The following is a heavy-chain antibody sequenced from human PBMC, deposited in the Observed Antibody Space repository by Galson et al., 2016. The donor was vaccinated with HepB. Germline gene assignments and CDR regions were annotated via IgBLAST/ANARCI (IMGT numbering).Heavy chain of an antibody. Sequence: SLRLSCAASGFAFGAHAMTWVRQAPGKGLEWVSSLIGSGDKTYYTDSVKGRFTITRDNSKNTLYLQMNSLRAEDTAVYYCAKDLGYNFGNANDYWGQGTLVTVSS. CDR3: AKDLGYNFGNANDY. V-gene: IGHV3-23*01. CDR1: GFAFGAHA. CDR2: LIGSGDKT. D-gene: IGHD5-24*01. J-gene: IGHJ4*02.